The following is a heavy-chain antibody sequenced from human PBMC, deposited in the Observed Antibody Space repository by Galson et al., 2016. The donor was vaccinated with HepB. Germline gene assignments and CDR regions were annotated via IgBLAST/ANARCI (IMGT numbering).Heavy chain of an antibody. D-gene: IGHD1-26*01. CDR3: AGGTAWHHFNF. CDR2: ISGRGGNT. CDR1: GFTFSXYA. Sequence: SLRLSCAASGFTFSXYAMSWVRQAPGXGLXWVSTISGRGGNTXYADAVKGRFTISRDNSKNTLYLQMNSLRAEDTAVYYCAGGTAWHHFNFWGQGSLVIVSS. V-gene: IGHV3-23*01. J-gene: IGHJ4*02.